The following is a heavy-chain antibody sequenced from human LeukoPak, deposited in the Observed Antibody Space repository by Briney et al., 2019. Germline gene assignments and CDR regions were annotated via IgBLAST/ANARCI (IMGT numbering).Heavy chain of an antibody. CDR3: ARAKRNGFDI. J-gene: IGHJ3*02. CDR1: GFTFSSYG. Sequence: GGSLRLSCAASGFTFSSYGMHWVRQAPGKGLEWVAFIRYDGINKYYADSVKGRFTISRDSFKNSLYLQMNSLRAEDTAVYYCARAKRNGFDIWGQGTMISVSS. CDR2: IRYDGINK. V-gene: IGHV3-30*02.